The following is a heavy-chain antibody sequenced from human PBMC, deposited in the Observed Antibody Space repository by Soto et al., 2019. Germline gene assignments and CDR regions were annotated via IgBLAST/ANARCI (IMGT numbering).Heavy chain of an antibody. CDR3: AVDSGYDWGYYYGMDV. J-gene: IGHJ6*02. D-gene: IGHD5-12*01. CDR2: INHSGST. V-gene: IGHV4-34*08. Sequence: PSETLSLTCFAYGGTFSDYYWSWIRQPPGKGLEWIGVINHSGSTTYNPSLKSRVTISVDTSKNQFSLKLSSVTAADTAVYYCAVDSGYDWGYYYGMDVWGQGTTVT. CDR1: GGTFSDYY.